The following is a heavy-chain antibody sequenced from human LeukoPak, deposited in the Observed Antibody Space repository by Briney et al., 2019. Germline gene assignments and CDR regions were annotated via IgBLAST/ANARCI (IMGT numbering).Heavy chain of an antibody. J-gene: IGHJ3*02. CDR3: ATGPYRDAFDI. CDR1: GYTFTRYD. CDR2: MNPKSGNT. Sequence: ASVKVSCKASGYTFTRYDINWVRQATGQGLEWMGWMNPKSGNTGHAQKFQGRVTITRDTSISTVYMELSRLRSDDTAVYYCATGPYRDAFDIWGQGTMVTVSS. V-gene: IGHV1-8*03.